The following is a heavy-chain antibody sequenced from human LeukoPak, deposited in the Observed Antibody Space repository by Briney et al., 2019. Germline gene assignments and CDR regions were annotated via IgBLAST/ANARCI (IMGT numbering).Heavy chain of an antibody. J-gene: IGHJ3*02. V-gene: IGHV3-48*04. CDR2: ISSSSSTI. CDR1: GFTFSSYS. Sequence: GGSLRLSCAASGFTFSSYSMNWVRQAPGKGLEWVSYISSSSSTIYYADSVKGRFTISRNNAKHTLYPQMTSLRAEDTAVYYCARGLALEAFDIWGQGTMVTVSS. D-gene: IGHD3-16*01. CDR3: ARGLALEAFDI.